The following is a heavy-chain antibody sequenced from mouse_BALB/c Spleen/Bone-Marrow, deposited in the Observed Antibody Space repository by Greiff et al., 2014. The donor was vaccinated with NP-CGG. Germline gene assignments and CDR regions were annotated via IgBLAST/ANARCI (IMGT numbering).Heavy chain of an antibody. CDR2: INPYNDGT. CDR1: GYTFTSYV. V-gene: IGHV1-14*01. CDR3: ARRQFITTAAWFAY. J-gene: IGHJ3*01. Sequence: VQLKQSGPELVKPGASVKMSCKASGYTFTSYVMHWVKQKPGQGLEWIGYINPYNDGTKYXEXXXGKATLTSDKSSSTAYMERSSLTSEDSAVYYCARRQFITTAAWFAYWGQGTLVTVSA. D-gene: IGHD1-2*01.